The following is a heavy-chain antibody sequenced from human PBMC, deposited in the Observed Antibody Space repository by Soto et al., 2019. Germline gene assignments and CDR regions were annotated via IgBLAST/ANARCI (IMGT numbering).Heavy chain of an antibody. CDR1: GYTFTSYG. CDR3: AIGYGDYFFDY. Sequence: QVQLVQSGAEVKKPGASVKVSCKASGYTFTSYGINWVRQVPGQGLEWMGWISVDNGNTKYAQKFQGRVTITTDTSTSTAYVELRSLRSDDTAVYYCAIGYGDYFFDYWGQGTVVTVSS. CDR2: ISVDNGNT. D-gene: IGHD4-17*01. J-gene: IGHJ4*02. V-gene: IGHV1-18*01.